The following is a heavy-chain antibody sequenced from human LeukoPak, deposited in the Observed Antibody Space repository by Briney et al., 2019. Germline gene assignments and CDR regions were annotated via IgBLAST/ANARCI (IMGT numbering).Heavy chain of an antibody. CDR3: ARDGDVDTPRWDFDY. Sequence: GRSLRLSCAASGFTFSSYAMHWVRQAPGKGLEWVAVISYDGSNKYYADSVKGRFTISGDNSKNTLYLQMNSLRAEDTAVYYCARDGDVDTPRWDFDYWGQGTLVTVSS. CDR2: ISYDGSNK. D-gene: IGHD5-18*01. V-gene: IGHV3-30*04. J-gene: IGHJ4*02. CDR1: GFTFSSYA.